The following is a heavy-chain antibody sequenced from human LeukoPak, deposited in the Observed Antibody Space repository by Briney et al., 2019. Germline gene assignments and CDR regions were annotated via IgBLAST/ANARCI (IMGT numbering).Heavy chain of an antibody. CDR3: AKDPSRTYYYDSSGYYWVY. Sequence: GGSLRLSCAASGFTFSSYAMSWVRQAPGKGLEWVSAISGSGGSTYYADSVKGRFTISRGNSKNTLYLQMNNLRAEDTAVYYCAKDPSRTYYYDSSGYYWVYWGQGTLVTVSS. CDR2: ISGSGGST. J-gene: IGHJ4*02. D-gene: IGHD3-22*01. V-gene: IGHV3-23*01. CDR1: GFTFSSYA.